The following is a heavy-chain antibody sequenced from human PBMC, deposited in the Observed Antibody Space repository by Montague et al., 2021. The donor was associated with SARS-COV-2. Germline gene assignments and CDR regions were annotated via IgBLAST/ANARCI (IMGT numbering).Heavy chain of an antibody. V-gene: IGHV4-59*01. CDR2: VHYTGST. CDR1: GDAISSYY. D-gene: IGHD1-1*01. Sequence: SETLSLTCEVSGDAISSYYRSWIRQSPGKGLEWIGYVHYTGSTKYNPSLKTRVTLSLGTPKNHFSLKLRSVTAADTAIYYCARAQNTCFIANCVNYFDVWGLGALVTVSS. CDR3: ARAQNTCFIANCVNYFDV. J-gene: IGHJ4*02.